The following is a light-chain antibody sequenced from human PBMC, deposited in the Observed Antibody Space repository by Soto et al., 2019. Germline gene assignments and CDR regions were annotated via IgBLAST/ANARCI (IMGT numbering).Light chain of an antibody. V-gene: IGKV2-30*01. J-gene: IGKJ5*01. CDR2: KVS. Sequence: DSVMTHPTLFLPVTLGQPASISCRSNQILVNWDGITNFSWFQQRPGLSPRRLIYKVSNRDSGVPARFSGSGSGTDFALKISSLQAEDVVLYYCTQGAHRPITFGQGTKLDIK. CDR1: QILVNWDGITN. CDR3: TQGAHRPIT.